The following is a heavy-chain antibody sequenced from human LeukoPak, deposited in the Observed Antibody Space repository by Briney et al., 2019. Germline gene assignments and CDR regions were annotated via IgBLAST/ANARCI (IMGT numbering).Heavy chain of an antibody. CDR3: ARRSNAGSESPY. D-gene: IGHD3-10*01. Sequence: SETLSLTCTVSSGSISSSPYYWVWIRQPPGKGLEWIGSIYDSGSTSYNPSLKTRVSISVDTSKNQFSLKLRSVTAADTAVYYCARRSNAGSESPYWGQGTLVTVSS. J-gene: IGHJ4*02. CDR1: SGSISSSPYY. V-gene: IGHV4-39*01. CDR2: IYDSGST.